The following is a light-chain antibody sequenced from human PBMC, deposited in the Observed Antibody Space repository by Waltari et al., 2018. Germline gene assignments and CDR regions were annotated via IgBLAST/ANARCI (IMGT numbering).Light chain of an antibody. CDR2: DAS. V-gene: IGKV3-20*01. Sequence: EIVLTQSPGTLSLSPGERATLSCRASQSVGRSLAWYQQKPGQAPRLLIYDASKRATGIPERVNGSGSGTDFSLTISRLEPEDFAVYYCQMYVRLPVTFGQGTKVEIK. CDR3: QMYVRLPVT. CDR1: QSVGRS. J-gene: IGKJ1*01.